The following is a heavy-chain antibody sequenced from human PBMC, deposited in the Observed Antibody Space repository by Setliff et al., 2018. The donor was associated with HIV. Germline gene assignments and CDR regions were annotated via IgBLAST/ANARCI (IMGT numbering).Heavy chain of an antibody. CDR1: GGSINSGHYY. D-gene: IGHD5-12*01. V-gene: IGHV4-31*03. CDR3: TRLAGGYADY. J-gene: IGHJ4*02. Sequence: SETLSLTCTASGGSINSGHYYWSWIRHHPGKGLEWIGSIYYTGSTYFNPSLKSRVTLSIDTSKNQFSLKLSSVTAADTAVYYCTRLAGGYADYWGQGTLVTVSS. CDR2: IYYTGST.